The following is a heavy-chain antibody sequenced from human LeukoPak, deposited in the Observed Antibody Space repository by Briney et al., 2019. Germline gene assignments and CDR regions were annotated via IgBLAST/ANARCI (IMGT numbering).Heavy chain of an antibody. CDR1: GYTFTSYG. Sequence: GASVKVSCKASGYTFTSYGISWVRQAPGQGLEWMGWISAYNGNTNYAQKLQGRVTMTTDTSTSTAYMELRSLRSDDTAVYYCARGQGVAGTPASGYYYMDVWGKGTTVTISS. CDR2: ISAYNGNT. J-gene: IGHJ6*03. CDR3: ARGQGVAGTPASGYYYMDV. V-gene: IGHV1-18*01. D-gene: IGHD6-19*01.